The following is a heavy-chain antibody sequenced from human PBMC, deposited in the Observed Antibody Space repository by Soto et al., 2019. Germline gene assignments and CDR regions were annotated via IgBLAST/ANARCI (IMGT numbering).Heavy chain of an antibody. CDR2: IYTSGST. D-gene: IGHD6-13*01. Sequence: SETLSLTCTVSGGSISSYYWSWIRQPAGKGLEWIGRIYTSGSTNYNPSLKSRVTMSVDTSKNQFSLKLSPVTAADTAVYYCARYRREAVAGYTLDNWGQGILVTVSS. V-gene: IGHV4-4*07. CDR1: GGSISSYY. J-gene: IGHJ4*02. CDR3: ARYRREAVAGYTLDN.